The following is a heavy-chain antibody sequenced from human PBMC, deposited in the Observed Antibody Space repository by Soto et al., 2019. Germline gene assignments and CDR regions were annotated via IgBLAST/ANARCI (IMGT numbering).Heavy chain of an antibody. CDR2: IRSKAYGGTT. D-gene: IGHD3-3*01. V-gene: IGHV3-49*03. CDR3: TRDQSPTYDFWSGYYAPMDV. CDR1: GFTFGDYA. J-gene: IGHJ6*02. Sequence: GGSLRLSCTASGFTFGDYAMSWFRQAPGKGLEWVGFIRSKAYGGTTEYAAIVKGRFTISRDDSKSIAYLQMNSLKTEDTAVYYCTRDQSPTYDFWSGYYAPMDVWGQGTTVTVSS.